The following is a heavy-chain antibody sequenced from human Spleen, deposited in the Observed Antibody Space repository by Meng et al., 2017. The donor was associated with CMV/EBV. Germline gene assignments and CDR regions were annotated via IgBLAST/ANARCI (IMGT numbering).Heavy chain of an antibody. J-gene: IGHJ4*02. Sequence: GESLKISCAASGFTFSHYWMHWVRRAPGKGLMWVSRINSDGRTTSYADSMKGRFIISRDNAKNTLYLQMNSLRAEDTAVYYCARDIRTYNFDYWGQGTLVTVSS. CDR3: ARDIRTYNFDY. D-gene: IGHD2-21*01. V-gene: IGHV3-74*01. CDR2: INSDGRTT. CDR1: GFTFSHYW.